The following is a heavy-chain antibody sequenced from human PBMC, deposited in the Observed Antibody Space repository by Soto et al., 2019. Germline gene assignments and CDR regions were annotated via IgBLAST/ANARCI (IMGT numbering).Heavy chain of an antibody. CDR3: ARGRGLLLWFGELHNWFDP. V-gene: IGHV4-31*03. CDR2: IYYSGST. D-gene: IGHD3-10*01. J-gene: IGHJ5*02. CDR1: GGSISSGGYY. Sequence: PSETLSLTCTVSGGSISSGGYYWSWIRQHPGKGLEWIGYIYYSGSTYYNPSLKSRVTISVDTSKNQFSLKLSSVTAADTAVYYCARGRGLLLWFGELHNWFDPCGQGTLVTVS.